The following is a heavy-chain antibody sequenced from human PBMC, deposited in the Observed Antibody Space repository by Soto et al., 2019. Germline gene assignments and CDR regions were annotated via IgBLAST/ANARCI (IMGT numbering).Heavy chain of an antibody. Sequence: SQTLSLTCAITGDSVSSDSAARNWIRQSPSRGLEWLGRTYYRSKWYNDYAVSMKSRIIISPDTSKNQFSLQLNSVTPEDTAVYFCARDYYYGMDVWGQGTTVTVSS. CDR2: TYYRSKWYN. CDR1: GDSVSSDSAA. CDR3: ARDYYYGMDV. J-gene: IGHJ6*02. V-gene: IGHV6-1*01.